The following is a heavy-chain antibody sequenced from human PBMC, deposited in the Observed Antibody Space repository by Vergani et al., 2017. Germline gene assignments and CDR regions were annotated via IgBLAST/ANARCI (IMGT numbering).Heavy chain of an antibody. Sequence: VHLVESGGGVVQPGRSLRLSCAASGFTFSSYGMHWVRQAPGNGLEWVAVIWYDGSNKYYADSVKGRFTISRDNSKNTLYLQMNSLRAEDTAVYYCARDSFHDDYYGSGSPSIGYWGQGTLVTVSS. D-gene: IGHD3-10*01. CDR1: GFTFSSYG. CDR3: ARDSFHDDYYGSGSPSIGY. J-gene: IGHJ4*02. CDR2: IWYDGSNK. V-gene: IGHV3-33*01.